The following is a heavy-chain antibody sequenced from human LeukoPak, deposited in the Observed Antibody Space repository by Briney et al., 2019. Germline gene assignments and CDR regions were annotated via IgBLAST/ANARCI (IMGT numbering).Heavy chain of an antibody. CDR2: IYYSGST. D-gene: IGHD2-2*01. Sequence: SETLSLTCTVSGGSVSSNYWSWIRQPPGKGLEWIGYIYYSGSTNYNPSLKSRVTISVDTSKNQFSLQLSSVTAADTALYFCARHTSTGVVVVPAAPGCFDPWGQGILVAVSS. CDR3: ARHTSTGVVVVPAAPGCFDP. CDR1: GGSVSSNY. V-gene: IGHV4-59*08. J-gene: IGHJ5*02.